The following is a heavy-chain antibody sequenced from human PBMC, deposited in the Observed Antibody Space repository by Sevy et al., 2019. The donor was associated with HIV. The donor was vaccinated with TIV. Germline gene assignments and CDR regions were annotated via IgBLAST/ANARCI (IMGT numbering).Heavy chain of an antibody. V-gene: IGHV4-38-2*02. Sequence: SETLSLTCTVSVYSISSGYNWGWIRQPPGKGLEWIASIYHRGSTYYNPSLKSRVTITVDTSKNQFSLRLNSVTAADTAVDYCARDHNGNYAGDWFDPWGQGTLVTVSS. CDR1: VYSISSGYN. D-gene: IGHD1-7*01. J-gene: IGHJ5*02. CDR3: ARDHNGNYAGDWFDP. CDR2: IYHRGST.